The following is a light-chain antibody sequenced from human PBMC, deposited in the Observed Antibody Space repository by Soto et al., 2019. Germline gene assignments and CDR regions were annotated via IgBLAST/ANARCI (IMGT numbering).Light chain of an antibody. CDR2: AAS. V-gene: IGKV1-9*01. Sequence: DIQMTQSPSSLSASVGDRVTITCRASQSISSYLNWYQQKPGKAPKLLIYAASTLQSGVPSRFSGSGSGTEFTLTISSLEPEDVAIYYCQQLNSYPITFGEGTKLEIK. CDR1: QSISSY. J-gene: IGKJ5*01. CDR3: QQLNSYPIT.